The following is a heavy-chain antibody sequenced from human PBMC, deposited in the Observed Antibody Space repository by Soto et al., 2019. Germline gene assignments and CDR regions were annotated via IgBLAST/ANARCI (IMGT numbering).Heavy chain of an antibody. CDR3: VYTPLILEYYFYY. D-gene: IGHD1-1*01. V-gene: IGHV2-5*02. Sequence: QITLKESGPTLVKPTQTLTLTYTFSGFSLSTSGVCVGWIRQPPGKALEWLSLIYCADNKRYSASLKCRLTIIEDTCKYQVVLTMTNMDPVDTATYYSVYTPLILEYYFYYCGHETLVTVSS. J-gene: IGHJ4*01. CDR1: GFSLSTSGVC. CDR2: IYCADNK.